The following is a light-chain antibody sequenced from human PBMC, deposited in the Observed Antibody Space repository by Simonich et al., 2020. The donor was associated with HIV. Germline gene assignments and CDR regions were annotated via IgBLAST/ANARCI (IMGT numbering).Light chain of an antibody. CDR1: QGIGSW. CDR2: AAS. J-gene: IGKJ5*01. V-gene: IGKV1-12*02. CDR3: QQANTFPSIT. Sequence: DFQMTQSPSSVSASVGDRVTITCRASQGIGSWLAWYQQKPGKAPKLLIYAASSLQSGAPSRFSGGGFGTDFTLTISSLQPEDFATYYCQQANTFPSITFGQGTRLEMK.